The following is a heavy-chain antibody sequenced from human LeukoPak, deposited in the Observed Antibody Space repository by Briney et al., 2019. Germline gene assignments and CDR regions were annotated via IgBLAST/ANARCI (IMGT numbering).Heavy chain of an antibody. J-gene: IGHJ3*02. D-gene: IGHD1-1*01. Sequence: SVKVSCKASGGTFSTYDINWVRQAPGQGLEWVGGIIPILGTANYAQKFQGRVTITADESTSTAYMELSSLRSEDTAVFYCARALSTARDDVFDIWGQGTMVTVSS. CDR1: GGTFSTYD. V-gene: IGHV1-69*13. CDR2: IIPILGTA. CDR3: ARALSTARDDVFDI.